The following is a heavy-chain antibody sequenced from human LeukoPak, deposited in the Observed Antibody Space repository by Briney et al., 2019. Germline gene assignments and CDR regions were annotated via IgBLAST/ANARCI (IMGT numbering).Heavy chain of an antibody. CDR1: GFIFSSYA. D-gene: IGHD5-12*01. J-gene: IGHJ3*02. Sequence: GGSLRLSCAASGFIFSSYAMTWVRHGPAKGLEGVADIGGGGSSTYSADSVKGRFTISRDNSKNTLYLQMNSLRAEDTAVSCFAIYSCYGTSDNAIWSQAIMATVYS. CDR2: IGGGGSST. V-gene: IGHV3-23*01. CDR3: AIYSCYGTSDNAI.